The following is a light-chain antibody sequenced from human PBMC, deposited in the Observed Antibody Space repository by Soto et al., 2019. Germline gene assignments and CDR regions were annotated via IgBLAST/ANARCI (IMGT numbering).Light chain of an antibody. Sequence: QSVLTQPASVSGSPGQSITISCTGTSSDVGGYNYVSWYQQHPGKAPKLMIYEVSNRPSGVSNRFSGSKSGNTASLTISGLQAEDEAEYYCSSDTSTSAVLFGGGTKVTVL. V-gene: IGLV2-14*01. CDR3: SSDTSTSAVL. J-gene: IGLJ2*01. CDR1: SSDVGGYNY. CDR2: EVS.